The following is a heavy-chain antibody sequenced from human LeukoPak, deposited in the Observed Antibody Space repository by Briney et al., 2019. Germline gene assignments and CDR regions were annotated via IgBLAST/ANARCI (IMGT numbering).Heavy chain of an antibody. D-gene: IGHD6-19*01. Sequence: GASVKVSCKASGGTFSSYTISWVRQAPGQGLEWMERIIPIFGTANYAQKFQGRVTITTDESTSTAYMELSSLRSEDTAVYYCARCPIAVAGIGYNWFDPWGQGTLVTVSS. CDR1: GGTFSSYT. V-gene: IGHV1-69*05. J-gene: IGHJ5*02. CDR2: IIPIFGTA. CDR3: ARCPIAVAGIGYNWFDP.